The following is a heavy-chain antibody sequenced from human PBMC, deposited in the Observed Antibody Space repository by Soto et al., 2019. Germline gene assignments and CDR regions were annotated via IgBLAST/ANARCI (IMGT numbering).Heavy chain of an antibody. J-gene: IGHJ4*02. CDR2: INHSGSA. V-gene: IGHV4-34*01. Sequence: QVQLQQSGAGLLKPSETLSLTCDVYGGSFSGYIWTWIRQTPGKGLQWIGQINHSGSANYNPSLKSRVTLPVHTSNTQFSRKLSSVPAADTAVYYCARGLITGSHYSGGWYYFDSWGQGTQVTVSS. CDR3: ARGLITGSHYSGGWYYFDS. CDR1: GGSFSGYI. D-gene: IGHD1-26*01.